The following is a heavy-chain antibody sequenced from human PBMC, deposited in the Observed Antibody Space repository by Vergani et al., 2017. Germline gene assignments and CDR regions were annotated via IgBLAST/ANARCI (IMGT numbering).Heavy chain of an antibody. Sequence: VQLLESGGGVVRPGGSLRLSCAASGSTFSSYAMNWVRQAPGKGLEWVSYISRSSSTIYYADSVKGRFTISRDNAKNSLHLQMNNLRAEDTAVYYCARQSRDVFCTNGVCPLGYWGQGALVTVSS. V-gene: IGHV3-48*01. D-gene: IGHD2-8*01. CDR2: ISRSSSTI. CDR3: ARQSRDVFCTNGVCPLGY. CDR1: GSTFSSYA. J-gene: IGHJ4*02.